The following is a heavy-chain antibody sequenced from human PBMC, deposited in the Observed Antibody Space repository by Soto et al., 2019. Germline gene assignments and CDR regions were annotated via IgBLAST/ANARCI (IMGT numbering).Heavy chain of an antibody. CDR2: IIPIFGTA. CDR1: GGTFSSYA. V-gene: IGHV1-69*13. Sequence: ASVKVSCKASGGTFSSYAISWVRQAPGQGLEWMGGIIPIFGTANYAQKFQGRVTITADESTSTAYMELSSLRSEDTAVYYCARPSRPHSSSSNYYYYGMDVWGQGTTVTVSS. CDR3: ARPSRPHSSSSNYYYYGMDV. J-gene: IGHJ6*02. D-gene: IGHD6-6*01.